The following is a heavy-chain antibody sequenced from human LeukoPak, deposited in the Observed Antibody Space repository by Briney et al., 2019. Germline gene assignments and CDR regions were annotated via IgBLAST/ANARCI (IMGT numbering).Heavy chain of an antibody. Sequence: KPSETLSLTCTVSGGSMSSYYWSWIRQPPGKGLEWIGHIDYSGSTNYNPSLKSRVTISVDRSKNQFSLKLSSVTAADTAVYYCARAPYYYDSSGYYPDAFDIWGQGTMVTVSS. CDR2: IDYSGST. V-gene: IGHV4-59*12. CDR1: GGSMSSYY. CDR3: ARAPYYYDSSGYYPDAFDI. J-gene: IGHJ3*02. D-gene: IGHD3-22*01.